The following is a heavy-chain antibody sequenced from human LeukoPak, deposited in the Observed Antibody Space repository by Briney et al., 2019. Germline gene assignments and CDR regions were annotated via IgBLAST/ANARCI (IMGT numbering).Heavy chain of an antibody. CDR2: ISYDGSNK. CDR3: AKDSWTVITYFDY. V-gene: IGHV3-30*18. D-gene: IGHD4-17*01. J-gene: IGHJ4*02. CDR1: GFTFSSYG. Sequence: PGRSLRLSCAASGFTFSSYGMHWVRQAPGKGLEWVAVISYDGSNKYYADSVKGRFTISRDNSKNTLYLQMNSLRAEDTAVYYCAKDSWTVITYFDYWGQGTLVTVSS.